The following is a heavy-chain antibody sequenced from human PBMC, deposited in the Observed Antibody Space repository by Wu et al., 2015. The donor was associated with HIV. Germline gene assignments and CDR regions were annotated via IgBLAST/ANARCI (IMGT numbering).Heavy chain of an antibody. Sequence: QVQLVQSGAEVKKPGASVKVSCKASGYTFTSYDINWVRQATGQGLEWMGWMNPNSGNTGYAQKFQGRVTMTRNTSISTAYMELSSLRSEDTAVYYCARDRKRIPTYYYGSGSYQTGGHDAFDIWGQGTMVTVSS. CDR1: GYTFTSYD. V-gene: IGHV1-8*01. J-gene: IGHJ3*02. D-gene: IGHD3-10*01. CDR2: MNPNSGNT. CDR3: ARDRKRIPTYYYGSGSYQTGGHDAFDI.